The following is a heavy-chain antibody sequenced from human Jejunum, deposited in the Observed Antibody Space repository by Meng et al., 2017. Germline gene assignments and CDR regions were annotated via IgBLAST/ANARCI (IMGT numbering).Heavy chain of an antibody. J-gene: IGHJ4*02. D-gene: IGHD5-24*01. CDR1: GGARSSGGYY. Sequence: QVQLQESGPGLLKPSQTLSLTCTVSGGARSSGGYYWNWIRQHAGRGLEWIGYIYYTGRTDYNPSLRSRVTISRDTSKNQFSLKVTSVTAADTAMYYCVARDGYNSPALGYWGQGTLVTVSS. CDR2: IYYTGRT. CDR3: VARDGYNSPALGY. V-gene: IGHV4-31*03.